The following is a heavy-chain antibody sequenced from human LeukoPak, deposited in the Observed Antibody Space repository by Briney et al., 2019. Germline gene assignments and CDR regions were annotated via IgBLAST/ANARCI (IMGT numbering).Heavy chain of an antibody. CDR1: GGSISSYY. J-gene: IGHJ6*03. D-gene: IGHD3-10*01. Sequence: PSETLSLTCTVSGGSISSYYWSWIRQPAGKGLEWIGSIYYSGSTYYNPSLKSRVTISVDTSKNQFSLKLSSVTAADTAVYYCARVGSGGSGSYYYYYMDVWGKGTTVTVSS. V-gene: IGHV4-4*07. CDR2: IYYSGST. CDR3: ARVGSGGSGSYYYYYMDV.